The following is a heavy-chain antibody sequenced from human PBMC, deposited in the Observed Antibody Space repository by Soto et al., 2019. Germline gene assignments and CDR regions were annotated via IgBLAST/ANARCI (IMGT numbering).Heavy chain of an antibody. CDR3: AKDRRAGGNYGFYSDF. Sequence: GGSLRLSCAASGFTFSSYGMTWVRQAPGKGLEWVPFSSATGAGTYYADSVKGRFTISRDNSKNTLYLQMTSLRADDTAVYYCAKDRRAGGNYGFYSDFWGQGALVTVSS. CDR1: GFTFSSYG. D-gene: IGHD1-7*01. CDR2: SSATGAGT. J-gene: IGHJ4*02. V-gene: IGHV3-23*01.